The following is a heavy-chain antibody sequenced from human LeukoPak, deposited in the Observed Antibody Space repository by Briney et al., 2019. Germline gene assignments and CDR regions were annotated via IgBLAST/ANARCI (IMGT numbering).Heavy chain of an antibody. CDR2: IYYSGSA. J-gene: IGHJ4*02. CDR3: ARHFDY. V-gene: IGHV4-39*01. Sequence: SETLSLTCTVSGGSISSSSYYWGWIRQPPGKGLEWIGSIYYSGSAYYNPSLKSRVTISVDTSNNQFSLKLSSVTAADTAVYYCARHFDYWGQGTLVTVSS. CDR1: GGSISSSSYY.